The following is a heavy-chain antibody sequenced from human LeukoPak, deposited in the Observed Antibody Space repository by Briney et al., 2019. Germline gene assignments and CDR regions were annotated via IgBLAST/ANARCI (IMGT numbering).Heavy chain of an antibody. Sequence: GGSLRLSCAASGFSFSSYGMHWVRQAPGKGLEWVAVISYDGSNKFYADSVKGRFTISRDNSKNTVYLQMNSLRTEDTAVYYCASEGIASFDYWGQGTLVTVSS. CDR1: GFSFSSYG. CDR3: ASEGIASFDY. V-gene: IGHV3-30*03. CDR2: ISYDGSNK. J-gene: IGHJ4*02. D-gene: IGHD6-13*01.